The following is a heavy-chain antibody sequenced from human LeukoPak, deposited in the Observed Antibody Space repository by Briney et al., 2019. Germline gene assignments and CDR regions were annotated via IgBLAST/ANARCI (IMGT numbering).Heavy chain of an antibody. Sequence: GGSLRLSCAASGFTFSSYDMHWVRQATGKGLEWVSAIGTAGDTYYPGSVKGRFTISRENAKNSLYLQMNSLRAGDTAVYYCARESSSSSTGAFDIWGQGTMVTVSS. J-gene: IGHJ3*02. CDR3: ARESSSSSTGAFDI. V-gene: IGHV3-13*01. D-gene: IGHD6-13*01. CDR1: GFTFSSYD. CDR2: IGTAGDT.